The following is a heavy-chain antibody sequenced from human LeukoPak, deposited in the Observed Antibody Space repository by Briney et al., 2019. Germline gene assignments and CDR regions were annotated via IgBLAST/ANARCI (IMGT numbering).Heavy chain of an antibody. CDR1: GGSFSGYY. Sequence: SETLSLTCAVYGGSFSGYYWSWIRQPPGKGLEWIGEINHSGSTNYNPSLKSRVTISVDTSKNQFSLKLSSVTAEDTAVYYCARRAGAYSHPYDYWGQGTLVTVSS. J-gene: IGHJ4*02. V-gene: IGHV4-34*01. CDR3: ARRAGAYSHPYDY. D-gene: IGHD4/OR15-4a*01. CDR2: INHSGST.